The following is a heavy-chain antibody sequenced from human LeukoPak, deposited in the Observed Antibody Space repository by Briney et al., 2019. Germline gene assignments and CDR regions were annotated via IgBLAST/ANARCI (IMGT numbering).Heavy chain of an antibody. D-gene: IGHD6-6*01. Sequence: QPGGSLRLSCAASGFTFSSYAMHWVRQAPGKGLEWVAVISYDGSNKYYADSVKGRFTISRDNSKNTLYLQMNSLRAEDTAVYYCAGLYSSSIDYWGQGTLLTVSS. CDR3: AGLYSSSIDY. CDR2: ISYDGSNK. V-gene: IGHV3-30*01. J-gene: IGHJ4*02. CDR1: GFTFSSYA.